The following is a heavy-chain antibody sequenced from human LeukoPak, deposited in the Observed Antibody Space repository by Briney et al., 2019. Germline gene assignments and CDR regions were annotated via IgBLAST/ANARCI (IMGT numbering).Heavy chain of an antibody. J-gene: IGHJ4*02. Sequence: GGSLRLSCAASGFTFSNAWMSWVRQAPGKRLEWVGRIQSKTDGGTIEYAAPVKGRFSISRDDSKTTLLLQMNSLKTEDTGVYYCSTLMVRGIINIWGQGTLVTVSS. CDR2: IQSKTDGGTI. D-gene: IGHD3-10*01. CDR3: STLMVRGIINI. CDR1: GFTFSNAW. V-gene: IGHV3-15*01.